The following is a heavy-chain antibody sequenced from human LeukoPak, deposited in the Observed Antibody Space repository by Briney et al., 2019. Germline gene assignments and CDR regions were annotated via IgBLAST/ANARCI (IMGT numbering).Heavy chain of an antibody. CDR1: GYTFTSYA. V-gene: IGHV1-18*01. D-gene: IGHD3-22*01. Sequence: ASVKVSCKASGYTFTSYAISWVRQAPGQGLEWMGWVSAYNGNTNYAQKLQGRVTMTTDTSTSTAYMELRSLRSDDTAVYYCERIIPTYYYDSSTYSQFGVFDYWGQGTLVTVSS. CDR2: VSAYNGNT. CDR3: ERIIPTYYYDSSTYSQFGVFDY. J-gene: IGHJ4*02.